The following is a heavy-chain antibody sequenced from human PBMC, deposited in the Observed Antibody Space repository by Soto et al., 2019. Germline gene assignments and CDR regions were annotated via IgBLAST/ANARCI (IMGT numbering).Heavy chain of an antibody. CDR1: GYTFTSYD. Sequence: ASVKVSCKASGYTFTSYDINWVRQATGQGLEWMGWMNPNSGNTGYAQKFQGRVTMTRNTSISTAYMELSSLRSEDTAVYYCARGDYDSSGYHPLLSYWRQGTLVTVSS. CDR3: ARGDYDSSGYHPLLSY. V-gene: IGHV1-8*01. D-gene: IGHD3-22*01. CDR2: MNPNSGNT. J-gene: IGHJ4*02.